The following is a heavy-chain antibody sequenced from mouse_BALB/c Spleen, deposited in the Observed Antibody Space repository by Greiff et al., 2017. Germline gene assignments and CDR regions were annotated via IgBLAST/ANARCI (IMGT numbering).Heavy chain of an antibody. V-gene: IGHV3-2*02. CDR1: GYSITSDYA. CDR3: ARRGAMDY. Sequence: EVQLKESGPGLVKPSQSLSLTCTVTGYSITSDYAWNWIRQFPGNKLEWMGYISYSGSTSYNPSLKSRISITRDTSKNQFFLQLNSVTTEDTATYYCARRGAMDYWGQGTSVTVSS. J-gene: IGHJ4*01. CDR2: ISYSGST.